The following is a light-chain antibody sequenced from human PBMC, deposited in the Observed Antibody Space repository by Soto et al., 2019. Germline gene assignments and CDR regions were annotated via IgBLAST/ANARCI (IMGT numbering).Light chain of an antibody. J-gene: IGKJ5*01. CDR2: AAS. V-gene: IGKV1-9*01. CDR3: QQLYIFPLT. CDR1: QGISSF. Sequence: DIHLTQSPSFLSASVGDRVTITCRASQGISSFLAWYQQKPGKAPNLLMYAASTLQSGVSSRFSGGESGTEYTLTISSLQPEDSATYYCQQLYIFPLTFGQGTRLEIK.